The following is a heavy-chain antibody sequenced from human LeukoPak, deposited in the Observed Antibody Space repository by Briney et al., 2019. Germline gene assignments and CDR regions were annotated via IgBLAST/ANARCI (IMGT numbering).Heavy chain of an antibody. CDR1: GFTFDDYA. Sequence: PGGSLRLSCAASGFTFDDYAMHWVRQAPGKGLEWVSGISWNSGSIGYADSVKGRFTISRDNAKNSLYLQMNSLRAEDTALYYCAKDRILRGALYYFDYWGQGTLVTVSS. CDR3: AKDRILRGALYYFDY. CDR2: ISWNSGSI. D-gene: IGHD3-10*01. J-gene: IGHJ4*02. V-gene: IGHV3-9*01.